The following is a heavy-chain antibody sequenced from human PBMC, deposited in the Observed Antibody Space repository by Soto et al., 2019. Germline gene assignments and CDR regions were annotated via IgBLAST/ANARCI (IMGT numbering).Heavy chain of an antibody. Sequence: QITLKESGPPLVKPTQTLTPTGTFSGFSLSSTRMAVGWILQPPGKALEWLALIYWDDDKRYSPFLKSRLTITKDTSKNQVVLTMSNMDPVDTASYFCAHIVVAGLGYYFDYWGQGTLVTVSS. CDR3: AHIVVAGLGYYFDY. CDR2: IYWDDDK. D-gene: IGHD6-19*01. V-gene: IGHV2-5*02. J-gene: IGHJ4*02. CDR1: GFSLSSTRMA.